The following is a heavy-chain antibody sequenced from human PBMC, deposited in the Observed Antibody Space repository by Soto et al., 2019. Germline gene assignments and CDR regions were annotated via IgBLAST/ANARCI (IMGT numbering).Heavy chain of an antibody. V-gene: IGHV3-15*01. Sequence: PGGSLRLSCAASGFTFSNAWMSWVRQAPGKGLEWVGRIKSKTDGGTTDYAAPVKGRFTISRDNSKSTVYLELNNLSAEDTAVYHCAKNQGVELVPLATVDWFDPWGQGSVVTVSS. CDR1: GFTFSNAW. J-gene: IGHJ5*02. CDR3: AKNQGVELVPLATVDWFDP. D-gene: IGHD1-26*01. CDR2: IKSKTDGGTT.